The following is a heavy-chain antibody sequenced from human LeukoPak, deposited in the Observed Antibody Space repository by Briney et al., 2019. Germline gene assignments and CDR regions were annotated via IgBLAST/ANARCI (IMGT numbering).Heavy chain of an antibody. J-gene: IGHJ6*02. CDR1: GGTFSSYA. V-gene: IGHV1-69*04. D-gene: IGHD3-22*01. Sequence: SVKVSCKASGGTFSSYAISWVRQAPGQGLEWMGRTIPIFGIANYAQKFQGRVTITADKSTSAAYMELSSLRSEDTAVYYCARAPSRDSSGPYGMDVWGQGTTVTVSS. CDR3: ARAPSRDSSGPYGMDV. CDR2: TIPIFGIA.